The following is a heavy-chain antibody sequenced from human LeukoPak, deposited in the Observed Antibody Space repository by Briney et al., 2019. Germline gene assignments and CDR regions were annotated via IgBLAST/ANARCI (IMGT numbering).Heavy chain of an antibody. Sequence: SETLSLTCTVSGGSISSYYWSWIRQPPGKGLEWIGYIYYSGSTNYNPSLKSRVTISVDTSNNQFSLKLSSVPAADTAVYYCARHGLPFYSSSWYNWFDHWGQGTLVTVSS. V-gene: IGHV4-59*08. J-gene: IGHJ5*02. CDR1: GGSISSYY. CDR2: IYYSGST. D-gene: IGHD6-13*01. CDR3: ARHGLPFYSSSWYNWFDH.